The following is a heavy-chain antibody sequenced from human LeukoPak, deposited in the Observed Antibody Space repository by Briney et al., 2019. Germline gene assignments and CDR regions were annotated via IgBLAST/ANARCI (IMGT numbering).Heavy chain of an antibody. J-gene: IGHJ6*02. CDR3: AKALKDV. CDR2: IKQDGSKK. V-gene: IGHV3-7*03. Sequence: GGSLRLSCVASGFPFSSYWMTWVRQAPGKGLEWVANIKQDGSKKSYVDSVKGRFTISRDNAKNSLYLQMNSLRAEDTAVYYCAKALKDVWGQGTTVTVSS. CDR1: GFPFSSYW.